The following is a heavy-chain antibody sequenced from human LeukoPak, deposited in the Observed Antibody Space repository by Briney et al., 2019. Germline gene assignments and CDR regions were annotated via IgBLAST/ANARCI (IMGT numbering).Heavy chain of an antibody. D-gene: IGHD3-22*01. V-gene: IGHV6-1*01. CDR1: GGSVSSNSAA. J-gene: IGHJ4*02. CDR3: ARGSITMIVHPFDY. Sequence: SQTLSLTCAISGGSVSSNSAAWNWIRQSPSRGLEWLGRTYYRSKWYNDYAVSVKSRITINPDTSKNQFSLQLNSVTPEDTAVYYCARGSITMIVHPFDYWGQGTLVTVSS. CDR2: TYYRSKWYN.